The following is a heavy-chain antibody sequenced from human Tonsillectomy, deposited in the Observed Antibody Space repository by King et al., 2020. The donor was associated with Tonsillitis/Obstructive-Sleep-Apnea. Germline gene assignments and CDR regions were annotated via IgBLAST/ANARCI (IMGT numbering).Heavy chain of an antibody. Sequence: DVQLVESGGGLVQPGRSLRLSCTASGFTFGDYAMNWVRQAPGKGLEWVGFIRSKAYGGTTEYAASVKGKFTISRDDSKSIAYLQMNSLKTEDTAVYYCTRVGSGITAVYGIDVWGQGTTVTVS. CDR3: TRVGSGITAVYGIDV. CDR2: IRSKAYGGTT. J-gene: IGHJ6*02. D-gene: IGHD6-13*01. V-gene: IGHV3-49*04. CDR1: GFTFGDYA.